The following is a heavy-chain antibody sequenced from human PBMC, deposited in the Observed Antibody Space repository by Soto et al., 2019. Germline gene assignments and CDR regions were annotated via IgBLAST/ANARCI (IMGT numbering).Heavy chain of an antibody. CDR1: GYTFTDHF. V-gene: IGHV1-2*02. CDR2: INPKTGDT. Sequence: QVLLVQSGAEVRKPWASVKVSCKASGYTFTDHFMHWVRQAPGQGLEWMGWINPKTGDTNYAQNFQGRVTMTRDTSITTAYMEMYYLRSDDTAVYYCARDRGSAALTLNWFDSWGQGTLVTVSS. J-gene: IGHJ5*01. D-gene: IGHD1-26*01. CDR3: ARDRGSAALTLNWFDS.